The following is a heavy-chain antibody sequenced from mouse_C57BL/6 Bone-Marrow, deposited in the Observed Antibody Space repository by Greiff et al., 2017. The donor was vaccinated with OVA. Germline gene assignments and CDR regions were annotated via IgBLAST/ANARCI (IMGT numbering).Heavy chain of an antibody. CDR2: ISDGGSYT. CDR1: GFTFSSYA. J-gene: IGHJ2*01. CDR3: ARADYDYPYYFDY. V-gene: IGHV5-4*01. Sequence: EVQVVESGGGLVKPGGSLKLSCAASGFTFSSYAMSWVRQTPEKRLEWVATISDGGSYTYYPDNVKGRFTISRDNAKNNLYLQMSHLKSEDTAMYYCARADYDYPYYFDYWGQGTTLTVSS. D-gene: IGHD2-4*01.